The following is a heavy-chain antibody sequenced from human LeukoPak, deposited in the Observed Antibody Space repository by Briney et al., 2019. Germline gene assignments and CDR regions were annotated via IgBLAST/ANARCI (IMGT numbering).Heavy chain of an antibody. V-gene: IGHV4-39*01. CDR1: GGSISSSSYH. D-gene: IGHD3-22*01. J-gene: IGHJ3*02. Sequence: SETLSLTCTVSGGSISSSSYHWGWIRQPPGKGLEWIGTIYYGGSTYYNPSLKSRVTISVATSKKQFSLKLTSVTAADAAVYYCARLGDYYDSSGYFDAFDIWGQGTMVTVFS. CDR2: IYYGGST. CDR3: ARLGDYYDSSGYFDAFDI.